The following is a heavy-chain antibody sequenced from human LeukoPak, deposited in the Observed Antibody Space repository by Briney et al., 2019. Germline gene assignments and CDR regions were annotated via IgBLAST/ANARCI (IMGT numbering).Heavy chain of an antibody. J-gene: IGHJ4*02. CDR3: ARGSRGCSSTSCYRYFDY. CDR2: INHSGST. D-gene: IGHD2-2*01. Sequence: SETLSLTCAVYGGSFSGYYWSWIRQPPGKGLEWIGEINHSGSTNYNPSLKSRVTISVDTSKNQFSLKLSSVTAADTAVYYCARGSRGCSSTSCYRYFDYWGQGTLVTVSS. V-gene: IGHV4-34*01. CDR1: GGSFSGYY.